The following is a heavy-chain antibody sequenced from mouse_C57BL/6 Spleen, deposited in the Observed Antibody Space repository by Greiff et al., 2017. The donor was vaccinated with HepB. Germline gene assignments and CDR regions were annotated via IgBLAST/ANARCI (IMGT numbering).Heavy chain of an antibody. CDR1: GYTFTSYW. CDR3: ASYYDYDRGFAY. CDR2: IYPGSGST. J-gene: IGHJ3*01. D-gene: IGHD2-4*01. Sequence: QVQLQQPGAELVKPGASVKMSCKASGYTFTSYWITWVKQRPGQGLEWIGDIYPGSGSTNYNEKFKSKATLTVDKSSSTAYMQLSSLTSEDSAVYYCASYYDYDRGFAYWGQGTLVTVSA. V-gene: IGHV1-55*01.